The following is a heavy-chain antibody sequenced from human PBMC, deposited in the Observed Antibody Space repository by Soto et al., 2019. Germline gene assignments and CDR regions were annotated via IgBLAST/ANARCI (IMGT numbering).Heavy chain of an antibody. Sequence: SGPTLVNPTETLTLTCAVSGFSLSNARMGVSWIRQPPGKALEWLAHIFSNDEKSYSTSLKSRLTISKDTSKSQVVLTMTNMDPVDTATYYCARIRDFWSGYQYYYYGMDVWGQGT. D-gene: IGHD3-3*01. CDR1: GFSLSNARMG. CDR3: ARIRDFWSGYQYYYYGMDV. CDR2: IFSNDEK. J-gene: IGHJ6*01. V-gene: IGHV2-26*01.